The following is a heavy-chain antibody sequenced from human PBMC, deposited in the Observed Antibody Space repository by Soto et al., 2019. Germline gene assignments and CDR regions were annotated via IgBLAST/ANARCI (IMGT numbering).Heavy chain of an antibody. D-gene: IGHD1-26*01. J-gene: IGHJ6*01. CDR3: ARGSRIVGANHHYGMDV. CDR2: IDPSDSYT. V-gene: IGHV5-10-1*01. CDR1: SHRSTSHW. Sequence: VASVTISRNACSHRSTSHWIIWVRQMPGKGLEWMGRIDPSDSYTDYSPCFQGHVTISADRSISTAYLQWSSLKASDTAMYYCARGSRIVGANHHYGMDVWGHGTTVTVSS.